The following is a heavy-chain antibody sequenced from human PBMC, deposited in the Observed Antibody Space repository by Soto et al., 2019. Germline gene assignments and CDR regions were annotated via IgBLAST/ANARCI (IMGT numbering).Heavy chain of an antibody. V-gene: IGHV4-38-2*01. J-gene: IGHJ5*02. CDR3: ARGGAIYDILTGYYPHWFDP. CDR2: IYHSGST. CDR1: GYSISSGYY. Sequence: SETLSLTCAVSGYSISSGYYWGWIRQSPGKGLEWIGSIYHSGSTYYNPSLKSRVTISVDTSKNQFSLKLSSVTAADTAVYYCARGGAIYDILTGYYPHWFDPWGQGTLVTVSS. D-gene: IGHD3-9*01.